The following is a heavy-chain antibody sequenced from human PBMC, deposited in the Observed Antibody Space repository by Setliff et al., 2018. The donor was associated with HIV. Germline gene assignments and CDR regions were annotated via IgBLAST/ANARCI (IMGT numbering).Heavy chain of an antibody. V-gene: IGHV4-38-2*01. CDR3: ASAEPPIYSSGWRGVGYFDY. Sequence: KASETLSLTCAVSGYSISSGYYWGWIRQPPGKGLEWIGSIYHSGSTYYNPSLKSRVTISVDTSKNQFSLKLSSVTAADTAVYYCASAEPPIYSSGWRGVGYFDYWGQGTLVTV. J-gene: IGHJ4*02. CDR1: GYSISSGYY. CDR2: IYHSGST. D-gene: IGHD6-19*01.